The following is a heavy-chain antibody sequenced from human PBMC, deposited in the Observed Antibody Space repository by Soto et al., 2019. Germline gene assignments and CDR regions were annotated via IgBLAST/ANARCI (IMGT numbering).Heavy chain of an antibody. J-gene: IGHJ5*02. CDR3: ARDCIAARQWGRWFDP. CDR2: IWHDGGNK. D-gene: IGHD6-6*01. CDR1: GFTFSSYG. V-gene: IGHV3-33*01. Sequence: GGSLRLSCAASGFTFSSYGMHWVRQAPGKGLEWVAFIWHDGGNKFYAESVKGRFTISRDNAKNSLYLQMNSLRAEDTAVYYCARDCIAARQWGRWFDPWGQGTLVTVSS.